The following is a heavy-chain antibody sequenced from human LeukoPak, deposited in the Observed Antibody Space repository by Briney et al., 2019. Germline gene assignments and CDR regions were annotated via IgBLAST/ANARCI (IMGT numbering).Heavy chain of an antibody. Sequence: SETLSLTCTVSGGSISSSSYYWGWIRQPPGKGLEWIGSIYYSGSTYYDPSLKSRVTISVDTSKNQFSLKLSSVTAADTAVYYCARPGFSSSGWQFDYWGQGTLVTVPS. CDR1: GGSISSSSYY. J-gene: IGHJ4*02. D-gene: IGHD6-19*01. CDR2: IYYSGST. CDR3: ARPGFSSSGWQFDY. V-gene: IGHV4-39*01.